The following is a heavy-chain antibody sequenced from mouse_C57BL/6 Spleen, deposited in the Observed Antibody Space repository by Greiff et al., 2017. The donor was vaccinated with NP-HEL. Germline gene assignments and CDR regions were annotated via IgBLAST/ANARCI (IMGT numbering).Heavy chain of an antibody. CDR2: IDPSDSYT. J-gene: IGHJ1*03. D-gene: IGHD2-2*01. V-gene: IGHV1-69*01. Sequence: QVHVKQPGAELVMPGASVKLSCKASGYTFTSYWMHWVKQRPGQGLEWIGEIDPSDSYTNYNQKFKGKSTLTVDKSSSTAYMQLSSLTSEDSAVYYCANYYGYDGWYFDVWGTGTTVTVSS. CDR3: ANYYGYDGWYFDV. CDR1: GYTFTSYW.